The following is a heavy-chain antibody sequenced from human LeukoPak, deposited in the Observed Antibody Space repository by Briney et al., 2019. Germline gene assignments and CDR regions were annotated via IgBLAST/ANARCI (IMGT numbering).Heavy chain of an antibody. J-gene: IGHJ4*02. CDR3: AKRVGANSGPFDS. Sequence: GRSLRLSCAASGFTFSSCAVNWVRQAPGEGLEWVSSIRGGGVKTYYADSVQGRFTISRDDSRNTLYLQMNSLRAEDTAVYYCAKRVGANSGPFDSWGQGVLVTVSS. CDR2: IRGGGVKT. CDR1: GFTFSSCA. V-gene: IGHV3-23*01. D-gene: IGHD4/OR15-4a*01.